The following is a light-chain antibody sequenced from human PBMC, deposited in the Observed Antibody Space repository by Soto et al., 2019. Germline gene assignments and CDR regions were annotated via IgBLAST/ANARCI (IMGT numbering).Light chain of an antibody. CDR1: QSVDTY. CDR3: QQRRNWLS. J-gene: IGKJ3*01. Sequence: LTQSPAILSLSPGERATLSCTASQSVDTYIAWYQQRPGQPPRLLIHDTSHRASGVPARFRGSGSGTDFTLTITSLEPEHFAGYFCQQRRNWLSFGPGTRL. CDR2: DTS. V-gene: IGKV3-11*01.